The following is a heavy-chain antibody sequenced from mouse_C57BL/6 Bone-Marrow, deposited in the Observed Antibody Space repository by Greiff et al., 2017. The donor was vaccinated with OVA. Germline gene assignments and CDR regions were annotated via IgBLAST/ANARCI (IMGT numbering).Heavy chain of an antibody. V-gene: IGHV1-55*01. CDR2: IYPGSGST. D-gene: IGHD2-5*01. Sequence: QVQLQQPGAELVKPGASVKMSCKASGYTFTSYWITWVKQRPGQGLEWIGDIYPGSGSTNYNEKFKSKATLTVDTSSSTAYMQLSSLTSEDSAVYYCARLGTYCSNLYFDYWGQGTTLTVSS. CDR1: GYTFTSYW. CDR3: ARLGTYCSNLYFDY. J-gene: IGHJ2*01.